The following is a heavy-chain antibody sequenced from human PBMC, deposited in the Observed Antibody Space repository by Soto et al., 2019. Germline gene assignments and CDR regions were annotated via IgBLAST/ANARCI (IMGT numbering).Heavy chain of an antibody. Sequence: QVQLVQSGAEVKKPGASVKVSCKASGYTFTSYGISWVRQAPGQGLEWMGWISAYNGNTNYAQKLQGRVTMTRDTSTSTLYMELRSLRSDDTAVYYCARTTYYYDSSGYYVQGVGETNWGQGTLVTVSS. CDR1: GYTFTSYG. J-gene: IGHJ4*02. V-gene: IGHV1-18*01. CDR3: ARTTYYYDSSGYYVQGVGETN. CDR2: ISAYNGNT. D-gene: IGHD3-22*01.